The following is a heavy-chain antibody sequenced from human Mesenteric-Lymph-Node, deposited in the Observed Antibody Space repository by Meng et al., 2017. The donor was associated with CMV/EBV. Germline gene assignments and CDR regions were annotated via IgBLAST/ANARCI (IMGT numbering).Heavy chain of an antibody. J-gene: IGHJ5*02. V-gene: IGHV3-21*04. D-gene: IGHD6-19*01. CDR1: GFTFNTYD. Sequence: GESLKISCAASGFTFNTYDMSWVRQAPGKGLEWVSSISSSTDYIYYADSVRGRFTISRDNSKNTLYLQMNSLRAEDTAVYYCAKDLGQRVKQWLGFDPWGQGTLVTVSS. CDR3: AKDLGQRVKQWLGFDP. CDR2: ISSSTDYI.